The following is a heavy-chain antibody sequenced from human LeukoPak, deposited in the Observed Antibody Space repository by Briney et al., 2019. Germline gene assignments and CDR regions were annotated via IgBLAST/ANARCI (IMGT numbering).Heavy chain of an antibody. CDR3: ARVNGPNSGYYYTLDL. CDR1: GLTFRNYA. Sequence: GTSLRLSCAASGLTFRNYAMHWVRQAPGGRLEWLAVIWFDGTVKYYAASVMGRFTISRDSSESTLYLQMNGLRTEDTAVYYCARVNGPNSGYYYTLDLWGQGTPVTVSS. J-gene: IGHJ5*02. V-gene: IGHV3-33*01. CDR2: IWFDGTVK. D-gene: IGHD3-22*01.